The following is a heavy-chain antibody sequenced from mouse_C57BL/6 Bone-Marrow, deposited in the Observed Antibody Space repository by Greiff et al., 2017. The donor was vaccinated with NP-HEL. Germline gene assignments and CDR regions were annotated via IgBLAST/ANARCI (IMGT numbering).Heavy chain of an antibody. CDR3: ERGFYYCGSSRGDY. CDR1: GFTFSNYY. Sequence: EVKLVESEGGLVQPGSSMTLSCTASGFTFSNYYMAWVRQAPEKGLEWVANINYDGSSTYYLDSLKSRFIISRDNAKNILYLQMSSLKSEETATYYCERGFYYCGSSRGDYWGQGTSVTVSA. J-gene: IGHJ4*01. D-gene: IGHD1-1*01. V-gene: IGHV5-16*01. CDR2: INYDGSST.